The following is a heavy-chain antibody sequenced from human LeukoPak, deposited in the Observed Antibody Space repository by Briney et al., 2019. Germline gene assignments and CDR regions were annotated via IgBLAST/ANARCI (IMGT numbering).Heavy chain of an antibody. V-gene: IGHV3-64*01. CDR2: ISSNGGST. J-gene: IGHJ4*02. CDR1: GFTFSSYA. CDR3: ARDRGYYGDYFNGVGY. D-gene: IGHD4-17*01. Sequence: GGSLRLSCAASGFTFSSYAMHWVRQAPGKGLEYVSAISSNGGSTYYANSVKGRFTNSRDNSKNTLYLQMGSLRAEDMAVYYCARDRGYYGDYFNGVGYWGQGTLVTVSS.